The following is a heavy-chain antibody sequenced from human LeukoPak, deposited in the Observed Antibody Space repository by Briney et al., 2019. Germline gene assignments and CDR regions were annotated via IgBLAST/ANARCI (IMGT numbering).Heavy chain of an antibody. CDR2: IYYSGST. V-gene: IGHV4-59*01. CDR3: ARDFVADPGYYYYGMDV. Sequence: SETLSLTCTVSGGSISSYYWSWIRQPPGKGLEWIGYIYYSGSTNYNPSLKSRVTISVDTSKNQFSLKLSSVTAADTAVYYCARDFVADPGYYYYGMDVWGQGTTVTVSS. CDR1: GGSISSYY. D-gene: IGHD2-15*01. J-gene: IGHJ6*02.